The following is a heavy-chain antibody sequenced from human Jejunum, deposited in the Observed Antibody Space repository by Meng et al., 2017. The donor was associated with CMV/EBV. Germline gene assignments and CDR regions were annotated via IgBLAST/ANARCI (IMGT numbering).Heavy chain of an antibody. CDR1: GGSISSSSYY. D-gene: IGHD2-15*01. Sequence: GGSISSSSYYWSWIRQPPGKGLEWIGYIYYSGSTYYNPSLKSRLTISVDTSKNQFSLKLNSVTAADTAVYFCARVPVGGIRGYYFDNWGQGSLVTLSS. CDR2: IYYSGST. CDR3: ARVPVGGIRGYYFDN. J-gene: IGHJ4*02. V-gene: IGHV4-30-4*01.